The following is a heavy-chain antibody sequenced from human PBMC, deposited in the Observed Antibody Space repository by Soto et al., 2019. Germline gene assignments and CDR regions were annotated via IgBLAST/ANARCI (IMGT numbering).Heavy chain of an antibody. CDR3: ARRRQGGSYYPYFLAY. CDR1: GGTFSSYA. D-gene: IGHD1-26*01. J-gene: IGHJ4*02. Sequence: GASVKVSCKASGGTFSSYAISWVRQAPVQGLEWMGWIIPIFGTANYAQKFQGRVTITADESTSTAYMELSSLRSEDTAVYYCARRRQGGSYYPYFLAYWGQGTLVTVSS. V-gene: IGHV1-69*13. CDR2: IIPIFGTA.